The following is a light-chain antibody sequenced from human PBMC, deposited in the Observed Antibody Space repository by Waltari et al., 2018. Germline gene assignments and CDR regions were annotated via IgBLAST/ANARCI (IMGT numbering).Light chain of an antibody. Sequence: SYVLTQPPSVSVAPGKTARITCGGNNIGSKSVHWYQQKPGQAPALVIYYDSDRPSGIPERFSGSNSGNTATLTISRVEAGDEADYYCQVWDSSSDRVVFGGGTKLTVL. CDR3: QVWDSSSDRVV. V-gene: IGLV3-21*04. CDR2: YDS. J-gene: IGLJ2*01. CDR1: NIGSKS.